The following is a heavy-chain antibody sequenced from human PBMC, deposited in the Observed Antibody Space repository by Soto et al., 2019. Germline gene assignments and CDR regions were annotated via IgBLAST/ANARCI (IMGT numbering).Heavy chain of an antibody. CDR3: VKEEGTSRNVDWSSWAFDV. CDR1: GFDFSNFG. CDR2: MSHDANNR. D-gene: IGHD3-9*01. Sequence: QVQLLESGGGVVQPGRSLRLSCAGSGFDFSNFGMHWVRQAPGKGLEWVAVMSHDANNRYHVDSVKGRFIISRDNSKKTLYLQMKRLKTEDSARYFCVKEEGTSRNVDWSSWAFDVWGQGTVVTVSS. J-gene: IGHJ3*01. V-gene: IGHV3-30*18.